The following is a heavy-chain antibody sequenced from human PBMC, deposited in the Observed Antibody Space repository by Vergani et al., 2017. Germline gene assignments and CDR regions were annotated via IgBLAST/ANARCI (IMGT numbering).Heavy chain of an antibody. CDR1: GGSISSYY. Sequence: QVQLQESGPGLVKPSETLSLTCTVSGGSISSYYWSWIRQPPGKGLEWIGYIYYSGSTNYNPSLKSRVTISVDTSKNQFSLKLSSLTAADTAVYYCARVSSSPAAPVDYWGQGTLVTVSS. CDR3: ARVSSSPAAPVDY. V-gene: IGHV4-59*01. CDR2: IYYSGST. J-gene: IGHJ4*02. D-gene: IGHD6-6*01.